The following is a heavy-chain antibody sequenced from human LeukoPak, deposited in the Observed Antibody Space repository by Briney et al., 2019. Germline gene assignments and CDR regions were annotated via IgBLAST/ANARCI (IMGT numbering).Heavy chain of an antibody. CDR2: ISGSGGST. CDR1: GLTFSSYA. J-gene: IGHJ4*02. Sequence: GGSLRLSCAASGLTFSSYAMSWVRQAPGKGLEWVSAISGSGGSTYYADSVKGRFTISRDNSKNTLYLQMNSLRAEDTAVYYCAKRALYSSSWYGGGFDYWGQGTLVTVSS. V-gene: IGHV3-23*01. CDR3: AKRALYSSSWYGGGFDY. D-gene: IGHD6-13*01.